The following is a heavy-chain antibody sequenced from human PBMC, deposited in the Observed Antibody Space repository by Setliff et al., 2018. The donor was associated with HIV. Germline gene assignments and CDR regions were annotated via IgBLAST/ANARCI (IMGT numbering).Heavy chain of an antibody. D-gene: IGHD3-3*01. J-gene: IGHJ6*03. V-gene: IGHV1-69*02. CDR1: RSTFNSHT. Sequence: SVKVSCKASRSTFNSHTLNWVRQAPGQGLDWMGRIIPILGVANYAQRFQGKVTMTADKSTSTAYMELTSLRFDDTAMYYCVRGVQSPPHYSYYYMDVWGEGTMVTVSS. CDR2: IIPILGVA. CDR3: VRGVQSPPHYSYYYMDV.